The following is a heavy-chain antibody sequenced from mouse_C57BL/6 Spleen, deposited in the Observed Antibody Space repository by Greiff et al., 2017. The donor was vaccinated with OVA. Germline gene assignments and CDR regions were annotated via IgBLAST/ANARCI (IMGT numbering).Heavy chain of an antibody. D-gene: IGHD2-3*01. CDR2: INPYNGGT. V-gene: IGHV1-19*01. J-gene: IGHJ4*01. CDR3: AREDDGYYNY. Sequence: VHVKQSGPVLVKPGASVKMSCKASGYTFTDYYMNWVKQSHGKSLEWIGVINPYNGGTSYNQKFKGKATLTVDKSSSTAYMELNSLTSEDSAVYYCAREDDGYYNYWGQGTSVTVSS. CDR1: GYTFTDYY.